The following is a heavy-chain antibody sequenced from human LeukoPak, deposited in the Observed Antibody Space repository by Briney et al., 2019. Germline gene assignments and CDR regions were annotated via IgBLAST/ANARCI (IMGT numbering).Heavy chain of an antibody. Sequence: SETLSLTCTVSGGSISSYYWSWIRQPPGKGLEWIGYIYYSGSTYYNPSLKSRVTISVDTSKNQFSLKLSSVTAADTAVYYCARDSREDYYDSSGYSLGWFDPWGQGTLVTVSS. D-gene: IGHD3-22*01. V-gene: IGHV4-59*12. CDR1: GGSISSYY. CDR3: ARDSREDYYDSSGYSLGWFDP. J-gene: IGHJ5*02. CDR2: IYYSGST.